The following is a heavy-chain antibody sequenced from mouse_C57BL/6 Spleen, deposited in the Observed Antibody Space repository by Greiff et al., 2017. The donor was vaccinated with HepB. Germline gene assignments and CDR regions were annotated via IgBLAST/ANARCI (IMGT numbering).Heavy chain of an antibody. J-gene: IGHJ3*01. CDR1: GYTFTSYW. CDR2: IHPSDSDT. D-gene: IGHD2-4*01. V-gene: IGHV1-74*01. Sequence: VKLQQPGAELVKPGASVKVSCKASGYTFTSYWMHWVKQRPGQGLEWIGRIHPSDSDTNYNQKFKGKATLTVDKSSSTAYMQLSSLTSEDSAVYYCAILALIYYDYDGAWFAYWGQGTLVTVSA. CDR3: AILALIYYDYDGAWFAY.